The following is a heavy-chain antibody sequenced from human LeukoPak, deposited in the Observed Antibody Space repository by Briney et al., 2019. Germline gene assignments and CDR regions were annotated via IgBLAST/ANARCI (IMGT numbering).Heavy chain of an antibody. CDR2: IYYSGST. CDR3: AVPAAGTRYRYFDY. CDR1: GGSISSSSYY. D-gene: IGHD6-13*01. J-gene: IGHJ4*02. V-gene: IGHV4-39*01. Sequence: SETLSLTCTVSGGSISSSSYYWGWIRQPPGKGLEWIRSIYYSGSTYYNPSLKSRVTISVDTSKNQFSLKLSSVTAADTAVYYCAVPAAGTRYRYFDYWGQGTLVTVSS.